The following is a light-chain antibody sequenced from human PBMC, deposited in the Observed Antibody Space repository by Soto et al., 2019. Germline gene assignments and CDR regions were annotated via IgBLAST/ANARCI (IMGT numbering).Light chain of an antibody. Sequence: EIELTQSPSFLSVSPGERATLSCRASQSVSSSYLAWYQQKPGQAPRLLIYGASSRATGIPDRFSGSGSGTDFTLTISRLEPEDFAVYYCQQYGSSPGTFGQGAKVDIK. CDR2: GAS. CDR1: QSVSSSY. CDR3: QQYGSSPGT. J-gene: IGKJ1*01. V-gene: IGKV3-20*01.